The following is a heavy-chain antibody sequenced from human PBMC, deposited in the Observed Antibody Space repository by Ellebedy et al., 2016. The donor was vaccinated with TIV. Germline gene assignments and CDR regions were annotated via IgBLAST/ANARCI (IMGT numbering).Heavy chain of an antibody. Sequence: GESLKISXVASGLTFSTYAMSWVRQAPGKGLEWVSAISGSGDSTYYVDSVKGRFTISRDNSKNTLFLQMNSLRAEDTAVYYCAKGPTTRYYYMGVWGKGTTVTVSS. CDR2: ISGSGDST. CDR3: AKGPTTRYYYMGV. V-gene: IGHV3-23*01. J-gene: IGHJ6*03. D-gene: IGHD1-26*01. CDR1: GLTFSTYA.